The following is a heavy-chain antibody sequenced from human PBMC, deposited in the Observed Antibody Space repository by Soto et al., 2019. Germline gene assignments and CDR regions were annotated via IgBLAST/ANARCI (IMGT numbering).Heavy chain of an antibody. J-gene: IGHJ4*02. CDR2: ISSTTNYI. V-gene: IGHV3-21*06. Sequence: GGSLRLSCAASGFTFTRYSMNWVRQAPGKGLEWVSSISSTTNYIYYGDSMKGRFTISRDNAKNSLYLEMNSLRAEDTAVYYCARESEDLTSNFDYWGQGTQVTVSS. CDR3: ARESEDLTSNFDY. CDR1: GFTFTRYS.